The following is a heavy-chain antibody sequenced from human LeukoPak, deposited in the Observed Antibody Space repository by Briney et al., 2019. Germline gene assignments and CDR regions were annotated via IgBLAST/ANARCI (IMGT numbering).Heavy chain of an antibody. Sequence: GGSLRLSCAVSGFSVSDNYMSWVRQAPGKGLDWVSVIYSDGNTYYADSVKGRFTISRDNSKNTLYLQMNSLRAEDTAVYYCARDSRQQLGPSYYYYGMDVWGQGTTVTVSS. CDR2: IYSDGNT. J-gene: IGHJ6*02. CDR3: ARDSRQQLGPSYYYYGMDV. D-gene: IGHD6-13*01. V-gene: IGHV3-66*01. CDR1: GFSVSDNY.